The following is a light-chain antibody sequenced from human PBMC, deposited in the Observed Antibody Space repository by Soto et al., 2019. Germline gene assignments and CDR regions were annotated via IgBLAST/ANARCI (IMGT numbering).Light chain of an antibody. CDR1: QSISSY. CDR3: QHYNSYSEA. V-gene: IGKV1-5*01. J-gene: IGKJ1*01. Sequence: DIQMTHSPSSLSASIGDRVTITCRASQSISSYLNWYQQKPGKAPKLLIYDASTLERGVPSRFSGTGSGTEFTLTISSLQPDDFATYYCQHYNSYSEAFGQGTKV. CDR2: DAS.